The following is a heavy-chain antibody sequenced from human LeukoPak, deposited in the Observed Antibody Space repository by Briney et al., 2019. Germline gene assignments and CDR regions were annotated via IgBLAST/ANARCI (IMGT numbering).Heavy chain of an antibody. J-gene: IGHJ5*02. Sequence: GGSLRLSCVASGFTFGTYAMSWVRQAPGKGLEWVSAISSSGGGTYYADSVKGRFTISRDNSKNTLYLQMNSLRAEDTAVYYCARTRAGYYDGPFDPWGQGTLVTVSS. CDR3: ARTRAGYYDGPFDP. CDR1: GFTFGTYA. D-gene: IGHD3-22*01. V-gene: IGHV3-23*01. CDR2: ISSSGGGT.